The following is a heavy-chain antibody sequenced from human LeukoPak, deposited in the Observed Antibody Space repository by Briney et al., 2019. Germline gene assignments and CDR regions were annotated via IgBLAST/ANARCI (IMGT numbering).Heavy chain of an antibody. Sequence: GGPLRLSRAASGFTFSNSSMSSIRKAPGKGPEWVARIKSKTDAGTTDYAARVKGRFTMSRDDSKNTLSLQMNSLKTEDKPVYYCIPVYYDLWRGYCTRCMDVWGQGTTVTVSS. CDR3: IPVYYDLWRGYCTRCMDV. V-gene: IGHV3-15*01. CDR1: GFTFSNSS. D-gene: IGHD3-3*01. J-gene: IGHJ6*02. CDR2: IKSKTDAGTT.